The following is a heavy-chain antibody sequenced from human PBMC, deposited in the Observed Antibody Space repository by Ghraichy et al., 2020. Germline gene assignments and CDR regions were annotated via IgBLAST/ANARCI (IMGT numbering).Heavy chain of an antibody. CDR3: ARIRFGVVIIEGHWFDP. Sequence: SETLSLTCTVSGGSISSYYWSWIRQPAGKGLEWIVRIYTSGSTNYNPSLKSRVTMSVDTSKNQFSLKLSSVTAADTAVYYCARIRFGVVIIEGHWFDPWGQGTLVTVSS. J-gene: IGHJ5*02. D-gene: IGHD3-3*01. CDR1: GGSISSYY. CDR2: IYTSGST. V-gene: IGHV4-4*07.